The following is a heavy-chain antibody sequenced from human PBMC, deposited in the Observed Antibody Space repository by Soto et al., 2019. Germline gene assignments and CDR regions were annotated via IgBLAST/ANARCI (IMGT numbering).Heavy chain of an antibody. CDR3: ASHQVHNYDFWSGWS. CDR1: GGSISSGGYY. D-gene: IGHD3-3*01. J-gene: IGHJ5*02. Sequence: SETLSLTCTVSGGSISSGGYYWSWIRQHPGKGLEWIGYIYYSGSTYYNPSLKSRVTISVDTSKNQFSLKLSSVTAADTAVYYCASHQVHNYDFWSGWSWGQGTLVTVSS. CDR2: IYYSGST. V-gene: IGHV4-31*03.